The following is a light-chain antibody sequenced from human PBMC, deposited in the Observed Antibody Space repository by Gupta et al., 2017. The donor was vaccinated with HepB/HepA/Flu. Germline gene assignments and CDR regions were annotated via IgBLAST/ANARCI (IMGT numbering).Light chain of an antibody. CDR2: RNN. V-gene: IGLV1-47*01. CDR1: SSNIGSNY. CDR3: AAWDDSLSGPWV. Sequence: QSVLTQPPSASGTPGQRVTLSCSGSSSNIGSNYVYWYQQLPGTAPKLLIYRNNQRPSGVPDRFSGSKSGTSASLAISGLRSEDEADDYCAAWDDSLSGPWVFGGGTKLTVL. J-gene: IGLJ3*02.